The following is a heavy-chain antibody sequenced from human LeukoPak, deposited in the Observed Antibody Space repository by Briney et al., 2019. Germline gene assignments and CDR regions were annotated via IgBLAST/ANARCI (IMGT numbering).Heavy chain of an antibody. J-gene: IGHJ3*02. CDR2: INPSGGST. CDR1: GYTFTSYY. CDR3: ARGLRKPSITMIVVGGPPHYDAFDI. D-gene: IGHD3-22*01. Sequence: ASVKVSCKASGYTFTSYYMHWVRQAPGQGLEWMGIINPSGGSTSYAQKFQGRVTMTRDMSTSTVYMELSSLRSEDTAVYYCARGLRKPSITMIVVGGPPHYDAFDIWGQGTMVTVSS. V-gene: IGHV1-46*01.